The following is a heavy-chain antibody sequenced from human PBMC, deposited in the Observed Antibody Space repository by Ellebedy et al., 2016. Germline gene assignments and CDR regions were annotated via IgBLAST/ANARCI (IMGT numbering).Heavy chain of an antibody. Sequence: GGSLRLSCAVSGFTVSANYMSWVRQAPGKGLEWVAIIYRTGTTFYPDSAKGRFTISRDSSKDTLYLEMDSLRADDTAIYYCAKCRHSTGCLLDSWGQGTLVTVSS. J-gene: IGHJ4*02. V-gene: IGHV3-53*01. CDR1: GFTVSANY. CDR2: IYRTGTT. D-gene: IGHD6-19*01. CDR3: AKCRHSTGCLLDS.